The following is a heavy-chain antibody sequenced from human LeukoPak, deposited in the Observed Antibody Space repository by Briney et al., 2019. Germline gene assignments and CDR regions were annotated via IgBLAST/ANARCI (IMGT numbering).Heavy chain of an antibody. J-gene: IGHJ4*02. Sequence: WASVKVSCKASGGTFSSYAISWVRQAPGQGLEWMGGIIPIFGTANYAQKFQGRVTITTDEPTSTAYMELSSLRSEDTAVYYCARKIVATIFYSWGQGTLVTVSS. CDR2: IIPIFGTA. V-gene: IGHV1-69*05. CDR1: GGTFSSYA. D-gene: IGHD5-12*01. CDR3: ARKIVATIFYS.